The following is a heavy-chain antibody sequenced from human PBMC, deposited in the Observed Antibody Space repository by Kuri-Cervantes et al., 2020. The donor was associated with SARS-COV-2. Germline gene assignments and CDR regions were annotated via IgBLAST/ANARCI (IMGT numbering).Heavy chain of an antibody. CDR1: GGSFSGYY. V-gene: IGHV4-34*01. Sequence: SETLSLTCAAYGGSFSGYYWSWIRQPPGKGLEWIGEINHSGSTNYNPSLKSRVTISVDTSKNQFSLKLSSVAAADTAVYYCATVLMVYAIGGMDVWGQGTTVTVSS. CDR3: ATVLMVYAIGGMDV. CDR2: INHSGST. D-gene: IGHD2-8*01. J-gene: IGHJ6*02.